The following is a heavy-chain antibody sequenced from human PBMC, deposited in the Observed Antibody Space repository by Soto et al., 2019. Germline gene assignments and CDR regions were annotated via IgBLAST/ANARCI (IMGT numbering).Heavy chain of an antibody. V-gene: IGHV4-39*01. CDR1: GCSISSSSYY. CDR3: ARTTVTWWDYYYYGMDV. D-gene: IGHD4-17*01. CDR2: IYYSGST. J-gene: IGHJ6*02. Sequence: SETLSLTCTVSGCSISSSSYYWGWIRQPPGKGLEWIGSIYYSGSTYYNPSLKSRVTISVDTSKNQFSLKLSSVTAADTAVYYCARTTVTWWDYYYYGMDVWGQGTTVTVSS.